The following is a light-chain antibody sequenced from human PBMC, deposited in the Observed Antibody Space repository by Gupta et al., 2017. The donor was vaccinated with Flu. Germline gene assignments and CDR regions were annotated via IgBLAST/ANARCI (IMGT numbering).Light chain of an antibody. CDR3: QVWDSTSDRPRV. V-gene: IGLV3-21*02. Sequence: SSVLTQAPSVSLPPGPTARITSGANNIGSKSVHWYQQKPGQAPVLVVYDDSDRPSGIPERFSGSNSGNTATLTISRVEGGDEADYYCQVWDSTSDRPRVFGGGTKLTVL. CDR1: NIGSKS. J-gene: IGLJ3*02. CDR2: DDS.